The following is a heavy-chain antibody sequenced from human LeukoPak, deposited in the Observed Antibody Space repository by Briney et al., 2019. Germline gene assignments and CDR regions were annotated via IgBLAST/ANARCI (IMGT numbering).Heavy chain of an antibody. CDR3: AGDSNYYDSSGYYPPSDYYYMDV. CDR1: GGSISSYY. J-gene: IGHJ6*03. D-gene: IGHD3-22*01. CDR2: IYYSGST. V-gene: IGHV4-59*01. Sequence: PSETLSLTCTVSGGSISSYYWSWIRQPPGKGLEWIGYIYYSGSTNYNPSLKSRVTISVDTSKNQFSLKLSSVTAADTAVYYCAGDSNYYDSSGYYPPSDYYYMDVWGKGTTVTVSS.